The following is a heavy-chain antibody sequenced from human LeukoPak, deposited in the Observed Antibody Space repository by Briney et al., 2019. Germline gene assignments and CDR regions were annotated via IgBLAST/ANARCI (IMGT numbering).Heavy chain of an antibody. Sequence: GGSLRLSCAAPGFTFTNYAMSWVRQAPGKGLEWVSSISASGTTTYFADSVKGRFTISRDNSKNTLYLQITSLRAEDTAVYYCVAYYGSGSSADWGQGTLVTVS. D-gene: IGHD3-10*01. CDR1: GFTFTNYA. CDR2: ISASGTTT. V-gene: IGHV3-23*01. CDR3: VAYYGSGSSAD. J-gene: IGHJ4*02.